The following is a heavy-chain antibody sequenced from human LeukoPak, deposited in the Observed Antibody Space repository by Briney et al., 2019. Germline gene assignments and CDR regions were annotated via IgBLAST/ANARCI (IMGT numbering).Heavy chain of an antibody. CDR2: IYHSGST. Sequence: ASETLSLTCAVSGGSISSSNWWSWARQPPGKGLEWIGEIYHSGSTNYNPSLKSRVTISVDESKNQFSLKLSSVTAADTAVYYCASINYYYGSGSCWFDPWGQGALVTVSS. CDR1: GGSISSSNW. D-gene: IGHD3-10*01. V-gene: IGHV4-4*02. CDR3: ASINYYYGSGSCWFDP. J-gene: IGHJ5*02.